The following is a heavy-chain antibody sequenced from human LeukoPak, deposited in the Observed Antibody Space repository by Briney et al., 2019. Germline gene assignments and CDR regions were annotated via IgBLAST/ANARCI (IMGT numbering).Heavy chain of an antibody. V-gene: IGHV3-23*01. J-gene: IGHJ4*02. CDR1: GFTFSSYG. CDR2: ISGSGGST. CDR3: AKGGVRGVIDY. Sequence: GGTLRLSCAASGFTFSSYGMSWVRQAPGKGLEWVSAISGSGGSTYYADSVKGRFTISRDNSKNTLYLQMDSLRAEDTAVYYCAKGGVRGVIDYWGQGTLVTVSS. D-gene: IGHD3-10*01.